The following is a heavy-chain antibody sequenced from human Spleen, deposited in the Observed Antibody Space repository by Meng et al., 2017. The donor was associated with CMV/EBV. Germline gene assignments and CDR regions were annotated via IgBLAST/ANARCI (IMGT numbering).Heavy chain of an antibody. Sequence: GGSLRLSCAASGFTFSSYAMHWVRQAPGKGLEWVAVISYDGSNKYYADSVKGRFTISRDNAKNSLYLQMNSLRAEDTAVYDCARQIKPGIAVAGAFDYWGQGTLVTVSS. CDR1: GFTFSSYA. CDR2: ISYDGSNK. D-gene: IGHD6-19*01. J-gene: IGHJ4*02. V-gene: IGHV3-30-3*01. CDR3: ARQIKPGIAVAGAFDY.